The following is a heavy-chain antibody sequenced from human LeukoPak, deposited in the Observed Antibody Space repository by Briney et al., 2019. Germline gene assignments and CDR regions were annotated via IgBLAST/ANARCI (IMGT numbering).Heavy chain of an antibody. V-gene: IGHV4-4*09. CDR2: IYTSGST. CDR1: GGSISSYY. Sequence: SETLSLTCTVSGGSISSYYWSWIRQPPGKGLEWIGYIYTSGSTNHNPSLKSRVTISVDTSKNQFSLKLSSVTAADTAVYYCARQASSSWYFDYWGQGTLVTVSS. J-gene: IGHJ4*02. CDR3: ARQASSSWYFDY. D-gene: IGHD6-13*01.